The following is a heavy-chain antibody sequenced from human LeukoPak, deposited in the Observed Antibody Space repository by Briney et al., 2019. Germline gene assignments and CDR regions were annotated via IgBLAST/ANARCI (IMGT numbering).Heavy chain of an antibody. D-gene: IGHD5-24*01. CDR2: INPSGGST. Sequence: ASVKVSCKASGYTFTSYGISWVRQAPGQGLEWMGIINPSGGSTSYAQKFQGRVTMTRDMSTSTVYMELSSLRSEDTAVYYCARARRATIFDYWGQGTLVTVSS. CDR3: ARARRATIFDY. V-gene: IGHV1-46*01. J-gene: IGHJ4*02. CDR1: GYTFTSYG.